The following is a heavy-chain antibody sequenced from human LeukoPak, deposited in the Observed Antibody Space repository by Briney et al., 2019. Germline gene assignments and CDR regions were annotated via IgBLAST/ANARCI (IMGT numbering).Heavy chain of an antibody. V-gene: IGHV3-23*01. CDR1: GFTFSSYG. J-gene: IGHJ5*02. Sequence: GRSLTLSCAASGFTFSSYGMNWVRQAPGKGLEWESGISGGCGGTYYADPVNGRFTISRDNSKNTLYLQMDRLRAEDTALYHCAKGSAITHYHWIDPWGQGTLVTVSS. CDR2: ISGGCGGT. CDR3: AKGSAITHYHWIDP. D-gene: IGHD2-2*01.